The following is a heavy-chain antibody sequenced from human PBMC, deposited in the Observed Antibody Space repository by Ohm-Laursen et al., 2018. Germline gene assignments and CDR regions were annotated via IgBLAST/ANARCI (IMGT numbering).Heavy chain of an antibody. CDR1: GFTFSSYG. V-gene: IGHV3-30*03. Sequence: SSLRLSCAASGFTFSSYGMHWVRQAPGKGLEWVAVISYDGSNKYYADSVKGRFTISRENAKNSLYLQMNSLTVGDTAVYYCARVASYYKGGAYRAFDMWGQGTMVTVSS. D-gene: IGHD3-16*01. CDR2: ISYDGSNK. J-gene: IGHJ3*02. CDR3: ARVASYYKGGAYRAFDM.